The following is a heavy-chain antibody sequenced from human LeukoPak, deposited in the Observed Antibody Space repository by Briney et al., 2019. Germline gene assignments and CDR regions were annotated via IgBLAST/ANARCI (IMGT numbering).Heavy chain of an antibody. J-gene: IGHJ4*02. CDR3: ARGGNYGILDDY. CDR2: IYYSGST. D-gene: IGHD1-26*01. CDR1: GGSISSSSYY. Sequence: PSETLSLTCTVSGGSISSSSYYWGWIRQPPGKGLEWIGSIYYSGSTYYNPSLKSRVTISVDTSKNQFSLKLSSVTAADTAVYYCARGGNYGILDDYWGQGTLVTVSS. V-gene: IGHV4-39*01.